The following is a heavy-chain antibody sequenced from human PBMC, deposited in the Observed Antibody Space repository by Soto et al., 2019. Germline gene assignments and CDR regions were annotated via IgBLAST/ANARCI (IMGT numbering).Heavy chain of an antibody. V-gene: IGHV3-23*01. CDR3: AKEAYYDSTAYSP. D-gene: IGHD3-22*01. CDR2: ISPSGDTT. CDR1: GFTFSSYA. Sequence: EVQLLESGGGFVQPGGSLRLSCAASGFTFSSYAMGWVRQPPGQGLEWVSGISPSGDTTYFADYVKGRFTISRDNSKNTVYLQMNALSAEDTALYHCAKEAYYDSTAYSPWGQGTLVTVSS. J-gene: IGHJ5*02.